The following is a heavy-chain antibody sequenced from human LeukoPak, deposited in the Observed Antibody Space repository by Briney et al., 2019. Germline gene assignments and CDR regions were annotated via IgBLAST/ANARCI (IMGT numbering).Heavy chain of an antibody. CDR1: GYSISSGYY. CDR2: IYHSGST. Sequence: SETLSLTCTVSGYSISSGYYWGWIRQPPGKGLEWIGSIYHSGSTYYNPSLKSRVTISVDTSKNQFSLKLSSVTAADTAVYYCARGWKGDDYWGQGTLVTVSS. V-gene: IGHV4-38-2*02. J-gene: IGHJ4*02. D-gene: IGHD1-1*01. CDR3: ARGWKGDDY.